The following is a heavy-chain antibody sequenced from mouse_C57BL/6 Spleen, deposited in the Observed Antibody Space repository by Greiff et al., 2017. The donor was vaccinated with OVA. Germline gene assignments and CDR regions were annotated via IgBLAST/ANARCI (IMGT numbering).Heavy chain of an antibody. D-gene: IGHD1-1*01. CDR3: ARPLYYGSPYWYFDV. J-gene: IGHJ1*03. CDR1: GYTFTSYW. Sequence: QVQLKQPGAELVKPGASVKLSCKASGYTFTSYWMQWVKQRPGQGLEWIGEIDPSDSYTNYNQKFKGKATLTVDTSSSTAYMQLSSLTSEDSAVYYCARPLYYGSPYWYFDVWGTGTTVTVSS. V-gene: IGHV1-50*01. CDR2: IDPSDSYT.